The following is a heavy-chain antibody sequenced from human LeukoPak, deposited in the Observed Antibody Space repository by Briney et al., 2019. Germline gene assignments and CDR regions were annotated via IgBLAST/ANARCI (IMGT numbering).Heavy chain of an antibody. CDR2: IYPGDSDT. CDR1: GYSFTSYW. J-gene: IGHJ3*02. Sequence: GESLKISCKGSGYSFTSYWIGWVRKMPGKGLEWMGIIYPGDSDTRYSPSFQGQVTISADKSISTAYLQWSSLKASDTAMYYCARIRISPYYYVGAFDIWGQGTMVTVSS. CDR3: ARIRISPYYYVGAFDI. D-gene: IGHD3-10*02. V-gene: IGHV5-51*01.